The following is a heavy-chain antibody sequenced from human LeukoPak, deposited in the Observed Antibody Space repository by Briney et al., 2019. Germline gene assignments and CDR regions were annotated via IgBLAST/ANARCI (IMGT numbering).Heavy chain of an antibody. CDR2: ISHDGGKK. CDR1: GFTFSSYG. Sequence: GGSLRLSCAASGFTFSSYGMHWVRQAPGKGLEWVAVISHDGGKKYYADSVKGRFTISRDNSKNTLYLQMNSLRAEDTAVYYCAKDRDTAMVTFDYWGQGTLVTVSS. CDR3: AKDRDTAMVTFDY. D-gene: IGHD5-18*01. J-gene: IGHJ4*02. V-gene: IGHV3-30*18.